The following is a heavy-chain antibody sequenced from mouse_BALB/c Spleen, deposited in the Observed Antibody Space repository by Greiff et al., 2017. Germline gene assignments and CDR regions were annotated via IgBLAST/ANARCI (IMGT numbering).Heavy chain of an antibody. Sequence: QVQLQQPGAELVKPGTSVKLSCKASGYNFTSYWINWVKLRPGQGLEWIGDIYPGSGSTNYNEKFQSKATLTVDTSSSTAYMQLSSLASEDSALYYSASGYGSTYAMDYWGQGTSVTVSS. CDR2: IYPGSGST. D-gene: IGHD1-1*01. CDR1: GYNFTSYW. CDR3: ASGYGSTYAMDY. J-gene: IGHJ4*01. V-gene: IGHV1-55*01.